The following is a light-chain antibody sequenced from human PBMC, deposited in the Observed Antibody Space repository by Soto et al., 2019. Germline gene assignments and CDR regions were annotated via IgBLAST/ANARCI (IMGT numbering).Light chain of an antibody. V-gene: IGKV1-5*03. Sequence: DLQMTQSPSTLSASVGDRVTITCRASQSISRWLAWYQQKPGKVPKLLIYKASNLERGVPSRFSGSGFDTEFTLTISSLLPEDFATYYCQEFETYTFGQGTKVDMK. CDR1: QSISRW. CDR2: KAS. CDR3: QEFETYT. J-gene: IGKJ1*01.